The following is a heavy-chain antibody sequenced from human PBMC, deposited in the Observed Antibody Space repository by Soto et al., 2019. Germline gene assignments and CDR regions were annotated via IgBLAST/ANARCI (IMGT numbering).Heavy chain of an antibody. Sequence: QVQLVESGGGVVEPGRSLRLSCAASGFTFSSYAMHWVRQAPGKGLEWVAVISHDGSITYYSDSVKGPFTMSRDNSNNTLFLQMSSLRSEDTAISYCVKDEYWESRFYYFLDLWGRGTAVTVSS. CDR3: VKDEYWESRFYYFLDL. V-gene: IGHV3-30*15. D-gene: IGHD1-26*01. CDR1: GFTFSSYA. J-gene: IGHJ6*03. CDR2: ISHDGSIT.